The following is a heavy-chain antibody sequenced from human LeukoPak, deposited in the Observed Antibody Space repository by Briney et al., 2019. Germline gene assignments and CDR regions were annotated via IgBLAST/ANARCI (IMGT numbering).Heavy chain of an antibody. Sequence: KPSQTLSLTCTVSGGSISSGSYYWSWIRQPAGKGLEWIGRIYTSGSTNYNPSLKSRVTISVDTSKNQFSLKLSSVTAADTAVYYCARAKMTTVTTGFDPWGQGTLVTVSS. V-gene: IGHV4-61*02. CDR1: GGSISSGSYY. CDR3: ARAKMTTVTTGFDP. CDR2: IYTSGST. D-gene: IGHD4-11*01. J-gene: IGHJ5*02.